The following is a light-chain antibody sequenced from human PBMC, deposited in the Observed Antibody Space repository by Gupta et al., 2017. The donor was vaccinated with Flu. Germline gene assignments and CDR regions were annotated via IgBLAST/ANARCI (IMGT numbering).Light chain of an antibody. CDR3: HSDAASNSWV. J-gene: IGLJ3*02. V-gene: IGLV2-8*01. CDR1: SSDCGTYKY. Sequence: VTISCTGISSDCGTYKYVSCYHQPPSKTHNLMFYEVSHRPAGLPARFSSSKSGNTASLTISAHQEAEDADYYAHSDAASNSWVFGGGTKLTVL. CDR2: EVS.